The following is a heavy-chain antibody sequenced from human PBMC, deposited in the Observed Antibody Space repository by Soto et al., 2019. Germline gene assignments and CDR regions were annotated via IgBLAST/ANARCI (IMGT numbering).Heavy chain of an antibody. CDR2: IYYSGST. CDR3: ARRRMVRGVIMRQTNWFDP. J-gene: IGHJ5*02. D-gene: IGHD3-10*01. V-gene: IGHV4-59*12. Sequence: SETLSLTCTVSGGSISSYYWSWIRQPPGKGLEWIGYIYYSGSTNYNPSLKSRVTISVDTSKNQFSLKLSSVTAADTAVYYCARRRMVRGVIMRQTNWFDPWGQGTLVTVSS. CDR1: GGSISSYY.